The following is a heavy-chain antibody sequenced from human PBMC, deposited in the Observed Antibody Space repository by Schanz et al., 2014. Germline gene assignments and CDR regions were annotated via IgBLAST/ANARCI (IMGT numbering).Heavy chain of an antibody. Sequence: DVQLVESGGGLVQPGRSLRLSCAASGFTFADYAMHWVRQAPGKGLEWVSGISWNGAGIGYADSVKGRFTISRDNAKNSLYLQMNSVTAEDTALYYCAKDIRIRLFFQFDSWGQGVLVTVSS. D-gene: IGHD3-3*01. J-gene: IGHJ4*02. CDR3: AKDIRIRLFFQFDS. V-gene: IGHV3-9*01. CDR1: GFTFADYA. CDR2: ISWNGAGI.